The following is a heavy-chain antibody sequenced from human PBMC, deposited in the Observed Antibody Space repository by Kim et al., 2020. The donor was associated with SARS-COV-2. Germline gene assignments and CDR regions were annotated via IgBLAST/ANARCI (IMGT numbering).Heavy chain of an antibody. CDR2: IWYDGSDK. Sequence: GGSLRLSCVASGFTFDNYGMYWVRQAPGKGLEWVALIWYDGSDKHYADSAKGRFSISRDNSRNTLYLQMNSLRVEDTALYYCARVGGRSGSGWYRGYYYYGVDVWGQGTTVTVSS. J-gene: IGHJ6*02. CDR1: GFTFDNYG. CDR3: ARVGGRSGSGWYRGYYYYGVDV. V-gene: IGHV3-33*01. D-gene: IGHD6-13*01.